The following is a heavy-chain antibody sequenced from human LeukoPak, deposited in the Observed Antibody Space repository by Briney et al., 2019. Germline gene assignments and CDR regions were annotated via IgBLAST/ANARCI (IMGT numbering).Heavy chain of an antibody. CDR1: GFTFSGSA. CDR3: ARAYSSGYPVDY. Sequence: GGSLRLSCAASGFTFSGSALHWVRQASGKGLEWIGRIRSKTNNYATTYAASVTGRFTISRDDAENTAYLQMNSLKTEDTAVYYCARAYSSGYPVDYWGQGTLVTVSS. D-gene: IGHD3-22*01. V-gene: IGHV3-73*01. CDR2: IRSKTNNYAT. J-gene: IGHJ4*02.